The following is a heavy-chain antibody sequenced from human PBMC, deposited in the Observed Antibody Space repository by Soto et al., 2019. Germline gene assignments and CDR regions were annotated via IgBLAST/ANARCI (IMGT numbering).Heavy chain of an antibody. CDR2: IYSGGST. J-gene: IGHJ3*01. CDR3: ARDQGYGDYFAFDV. V-gene: IGHV3-66*01. D-gene: IGHD4-17*01. CDR1: GFTFSSNY. Sequence: GGSTRLSCAASGFTFSSNYMSWVRQVPGKGLEWVSVIYSGGSTYYADSVKGRFTISRDNSKNTLYLQMNSLRAEDTAVYYCARDQGYGDYFAFDVWGQGTMVTVSS.